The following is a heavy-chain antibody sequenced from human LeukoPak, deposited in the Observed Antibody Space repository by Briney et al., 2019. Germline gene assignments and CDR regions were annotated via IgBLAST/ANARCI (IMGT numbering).Heavy chain of an antibody. Sequence: ASVKVSCKASGYTFTSYAMNWVRQAPGQGLEWMGWINPDNGGTNFARKFQGRVTMTRDTSITTVFMELSSLQSDDTAVFYCARESRGWYFDLWGRGTLVTVSS. J-gene: IGHJ2*01. CDR3: ARESRGWYFDL. CDR1: GYTFTSYA. CDR2: INPDNGGT. V-gene: IGHV1-2*02.